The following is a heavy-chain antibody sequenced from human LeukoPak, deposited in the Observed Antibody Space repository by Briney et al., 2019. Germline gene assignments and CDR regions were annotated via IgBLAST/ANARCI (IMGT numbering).Heavy chain of an antibody. Sequence: SETLSLTCTVSGDSINYYYWSWIRQSPGKGLEWIGYVYYNGSAKYNPSLKSRVTISVDMSKNQFSLKVSSVTAADTAIYYWARTGGHFDYWGQGTLVTVSS. V-gene: IGHV4-59*01. D-gene: IGHD2-15*01. J-gene: IGHJ4*02. CDR1: GDSINYYY. CDR3: ARTGGHFDY. CDR2: VYYNGSA.